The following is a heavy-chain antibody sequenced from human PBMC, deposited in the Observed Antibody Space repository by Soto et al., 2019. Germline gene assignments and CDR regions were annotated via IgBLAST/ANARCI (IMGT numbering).Heavy chain of an antibody. CDR3: ATVPYSCGPT. Sequence: EMQLLQSGGGLVKPGGSLRLSCVASRFNFSAAWLNWIRQAPGKGLEWVGRIKPKSEGETADYTAPVRGRFTISRDDSQNTLHLQMDSLKTEDTAVYYCATVPYSCGPTWGLGVLVTVSS. J-gene: IGHJ4*02. CDR2: IKPKSEGETA. D-gene: IGHD6-19*01. V-gene: IGHV3-15*07. CDR1: RFNFSAAW.